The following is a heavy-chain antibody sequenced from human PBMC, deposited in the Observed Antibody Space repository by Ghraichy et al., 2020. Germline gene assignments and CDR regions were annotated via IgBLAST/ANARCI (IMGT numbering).Heavy chain of an antibody. V-gene: IGHV4-59*08. CDR3: ARLGSGSFYYYYYYMDV. CDR1: GASITNFY. Sequence: SQTLSLTCNVSGASITNFYWSWIRQPPGKGLEWIGYILHGGTTDYNPSLKSRLTMSVDTSKKQLSLSLRSVTAADSAVYYCARLGSGSFYYYYYYMDVWGKGTTVTVSS. J-gene: IGHJ6*03. D-gene: IGHD1-26*01. CDR2: ILHGGTT.